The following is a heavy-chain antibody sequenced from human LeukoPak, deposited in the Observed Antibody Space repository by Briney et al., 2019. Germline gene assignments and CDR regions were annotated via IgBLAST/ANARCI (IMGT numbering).Heavy chain of an antibody. CDR3: ARGPVEAVFGVSTED. V-gene: IGHV1-8*01. J-gene: IGHJ6*02. CDR2: MNPNSGNT. D-gene: IGHD3-10*02. CDR1: GYTFTSYD. Sequence: GASVKVSCKASGYTFTSYDINWVRQATGQGLEWMGWMNPNSGNTGYVQKFQGRVSMTRDTSISTAYMELSSLRSEDTAVYYCARGPVEAVFGVSTEDWGQGTTVTVSS.